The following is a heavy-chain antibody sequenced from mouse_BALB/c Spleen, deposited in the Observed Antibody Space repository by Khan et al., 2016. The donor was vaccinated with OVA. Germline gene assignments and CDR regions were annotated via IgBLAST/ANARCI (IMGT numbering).Heavy chain of an antibody. CDR1: GYSITSDYA. Sequence: EVELVESGPGLVKPSQSLSLTCTVTGYSITSDYAWNWIRQFPGNKLEWMGYISYSGSTSYNPSLKSRISITRDTSKNQFFLQLNSVTTEDTATYYSARAHYYGYGTMDYWGQGTSVTVSA. D-gene: IGHD1-2*01. V-gene: IGHV3-2*02. CDR3: ARAHYYGYGTMDY. J-gene: IGHJ4*01. CDR2: ISYSGST.